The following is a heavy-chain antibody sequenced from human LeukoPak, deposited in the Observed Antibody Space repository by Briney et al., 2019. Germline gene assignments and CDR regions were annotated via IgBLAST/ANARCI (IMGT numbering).Heavy chain of an antibody. D-gene: IGHD3-22*01. CDR3: ARHYYDSSGPDI. CDR1: GGSSSNKNYY. CDR2: IYYSGST. V-gene: IGHV4-39*01. Sequence: SETLSLTCTVSGGSSSNKNYYWDWIRQPPGKGLEWIGSIYYSGSTHYNSFHKRRDTISVDTTKNQFSLRLNSMTPSDTSVYFCARHYYDSSGPDIWGQGTMVTVSS. J-gene: IGHJ3*02.